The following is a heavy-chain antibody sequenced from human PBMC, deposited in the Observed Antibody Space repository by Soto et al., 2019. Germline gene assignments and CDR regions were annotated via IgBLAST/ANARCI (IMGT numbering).Heavy chain of an antibody. D-gene: IGHD3-3*01. CDR1: GFPFSSYG. V-gene: IGHV3-21*01. CDR2: ISSSSYI. CDR3: ARGRTIFGVAYNWFDP. Sequence: PGGSMRLSCTASGFPFSSYGRNWVRPDTGKGLEWVSSISSSSYIYYADSVKGRFTISRDNAKNSLYLQMNSLRAEDTAVYYCARGRTIFGVAYNWFDPWGQGTLVTVSS. J-gene: IGHJ5*02.